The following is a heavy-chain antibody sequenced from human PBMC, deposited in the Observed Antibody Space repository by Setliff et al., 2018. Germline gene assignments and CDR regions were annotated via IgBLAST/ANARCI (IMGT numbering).Heavy chain of an antibody. Sequence: KPSETLSLTCTVSGYSTSSGYIWGWIRQPPGQGLEWVGNIGHTGSIKYNPSLKSRLTISRDTSKNQVSLKLNAVTAKDTAVYYCARDLGHGGDSDYWGQGILVTVSS. J-gene: IGHJ4*02. V-gene: IGHV4-38-2*02. CDR3: ARDLGHGGDSDY. CDR1: GYSTSSGYI. CDR2: IGHTGSI. D-gene: IGHD2-21*02.